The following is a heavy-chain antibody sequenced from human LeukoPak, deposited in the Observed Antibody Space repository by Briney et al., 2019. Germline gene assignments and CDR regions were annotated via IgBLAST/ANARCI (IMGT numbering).Heavy chain of an antibody. Sequence: SVKVSCKASGGTFSSYTISWVRQAPGQGLEWMGRIIPILGIANYAQKFQGRVTITADKSTSTAYMVLSSLRSEDTAVYYCASRYSGYGRSPANEFDYWGQGTLVTVSS. CDR2: IIPILGIA. CDR3: ASRYSGYGRSPANEFDY. J-gene: IGHJ4*02. D-gene: IGHD5-12*01. V-gene: IGHV1-69*02. CDR1: GGTFSSYT.